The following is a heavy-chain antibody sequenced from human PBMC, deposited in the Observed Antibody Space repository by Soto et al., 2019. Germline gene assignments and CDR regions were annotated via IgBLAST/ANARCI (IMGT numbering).Heavy chain of an antibody. Sequence: SETLSLTCTVSGGSISSGGYYWSWIRQHPGKGLEWIGYIYYSGSTYYNPSLKSRVTISVDTSKNQFSLKLSSVTAADTAVYYCARLRMVRGVIRGPNWFDPWGQGTLVTVSS. CDR2: IYYSGST. V-gene: IGHV4-31*03. CDR1: GGSISSGGYY. D-gene: IGHD3-10*01. J-gene: IGHJ5*02. CDR3: ARLRMVRGVIRGPNWFDP.